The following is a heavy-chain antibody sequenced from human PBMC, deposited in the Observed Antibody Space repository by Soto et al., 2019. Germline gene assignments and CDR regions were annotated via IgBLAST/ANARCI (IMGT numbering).Heavy chain of an antibody. CDR2: IYSSGTT. D-gene: IGHD4-4*01. J-gene: IGHJ5*02. V-gene: IGHV4-59*01. Sequence: SETLSLTCAVSGDSITSNHWNWIRQLPGRGLEWIGYIYSSGTTKYNPSLKSRVIISVDTSKNQLSLKLSSVTAADTAVYYCARVSMSTVSWGFDPWGQGTLVTVSS. CDR3: ARVSMSTVSWGFDP. CDR1: GDSITSNH.